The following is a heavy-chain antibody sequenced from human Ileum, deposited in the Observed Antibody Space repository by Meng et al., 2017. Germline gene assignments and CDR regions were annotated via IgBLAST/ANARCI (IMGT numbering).Heavy chain of an antibody. Sequence: QVQLQQWGAGLLKPSETLSLTCGVYGASFSANYWTWVRQPPGKGLEXVGEINHGGRTNYNPSLKSRVSISVDTTRNQFSLNLNSVTAADTAVYYCASARWDYWGQGTLVTVSS. CDR1: GASFSANY. CDR3: ASARWDY. CDR2: INHGGRT. J-gene: IGHJ4*02. D-gene: IGHD4-23*01. V-gene: IGHV4-34*01.